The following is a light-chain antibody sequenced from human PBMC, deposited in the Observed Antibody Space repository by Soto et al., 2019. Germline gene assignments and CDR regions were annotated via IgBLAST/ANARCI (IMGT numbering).Light chain of an antibody. CDR2: WAS. CDR1: QSVLYSPNTDNY. Sequence: DIVMTQSPDSLAVSLGERATIKCKSSQSVLYSPNTDNYLAWYQQKPGQPPKLPVYWASTRESGYPGRFSGSGCETDCQPTPSIWQAEDVAVYYCQQYYGSARTFVQGTKVETK. V-gene: IGKV4-1*01. CDR3: QQYYGSART. J-gene: IGKJ1*01.